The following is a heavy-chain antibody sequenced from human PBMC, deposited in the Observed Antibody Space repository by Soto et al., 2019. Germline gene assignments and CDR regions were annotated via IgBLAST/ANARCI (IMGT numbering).Heavy chain of an antibody. CDR2: INHSGST. CDR3: AREEKTGTQHFDY. J-gene: IGHJ4*02. Sequence: LSLTFAVYGGSFSGYYWSWIRQPPGKGLEWIGEINHSGSTNYNPSLKSRVTISVDTSKNQFSLKLSSVTAADTAVYYCAREEKTGTQHFDYWGQGTLVTVSS. CDR1: GGSFSGYY. V-gene: IGHV4-34*01. D-gene: IGHD1-1*01.